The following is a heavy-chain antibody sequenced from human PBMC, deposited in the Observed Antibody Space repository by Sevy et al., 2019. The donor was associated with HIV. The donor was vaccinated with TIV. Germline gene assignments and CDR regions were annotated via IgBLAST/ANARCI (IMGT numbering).Heavy chain of an antibody. CDR2: ISNDGINE. Sequence: GGSLRLSCIGSRFSFSYYGIHWVRQAPGKGLDWVALISNDGINEYYADSLKGRFTISKDNSKNTVYLEMNSLRNEDTAIYFCANAYSGSYSHSYLYALDVWGQGTTVTVSS. CDR3: ANAYSGSYSHSYLYALDV. CDR1: RFSFSYYG. D-gene: IGHD1-26*01. V-gene: IGHV3-30*18. J-gene: IGHJ6*02.